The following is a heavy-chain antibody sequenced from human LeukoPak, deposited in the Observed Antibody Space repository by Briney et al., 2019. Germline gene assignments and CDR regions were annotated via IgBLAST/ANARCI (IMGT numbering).Heavy chain of an antibody. Sequence: PSETLSLTCTVSGGSISSYYWSWIRQPAGKGLEWIGRIYTSGSTNYNPSLKSRVTMSVDTSKNQFSLKLSSVTAADTAVYYCARDGLLWFGESPYWYFDLWGRGTLVTVSS. CDR3: ARDGLLWFGESPYWYFDL. CDR1: GGSISSYY. V-gene: IGHV4-4*07. J-gene: IGHJ2*01. CDR2: IYTSGST. D-gene: IGHD3-10*01.